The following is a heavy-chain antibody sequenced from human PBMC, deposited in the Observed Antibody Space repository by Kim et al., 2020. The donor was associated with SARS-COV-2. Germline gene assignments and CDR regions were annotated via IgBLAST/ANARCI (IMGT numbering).Heavy chain of an antibody. CDR3: AHIRIAAAIYFDY. D-gene: IGHD6-13*01. J-gene: IGHJ4*02. V-gene: IGHV2-5*01. Sequence: YSPTPKSSLTITKDTSKNQVVLTMTNMAPVDTATYYCAHIRIAAAIYFDYWGQGTLVTVSS.